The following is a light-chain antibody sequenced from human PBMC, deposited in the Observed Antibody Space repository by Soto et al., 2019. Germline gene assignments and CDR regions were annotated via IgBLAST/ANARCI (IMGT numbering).Light chain of an antibody. Sequence: SVLAQPASVSGSPGQSITISCTGTSSDVGGYDFVSWYQQHPGKAPKLMISDVSNRPSGGSNRFSGSKSGNTASLTISGLQAEDEADYYCNSYAGGSYVFGTGTKVTVL. CDR1: SSDVGGYDF. CDR3: NSYAGGSYV. CDR2: DVS. V-gene: IGLV2-14*01. J-gene: IGLJ1*01.